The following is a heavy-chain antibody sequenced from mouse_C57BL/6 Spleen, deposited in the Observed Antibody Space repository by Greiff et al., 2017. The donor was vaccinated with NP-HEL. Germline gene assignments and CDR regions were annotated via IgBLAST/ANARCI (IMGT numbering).Heavy chain of an antibody. CDR3: ARSRTGTDPSYAMDY. J-gene: IGHJ4*01. CDR1: GYTFTSYG. CDR2: IYPISGNT. D-gene: IGHD4-1*01. Sequence: VHLVESGAELARPGASVKLSCKASGYTFTSYGISWVKQRTGQGLEWIGEIYPISGNTYYNEKFKGKATLTADKSSSTAYMELRSLTSEDSAVYFCARSRTGTDPSYAMDYWGQGTSVTVSS. V-gene: IGHV1-81*01.